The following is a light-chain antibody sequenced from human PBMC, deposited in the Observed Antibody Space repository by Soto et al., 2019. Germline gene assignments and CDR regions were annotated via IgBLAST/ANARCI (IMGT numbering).Light chain of an antibody. J-gene: IGKJ4*01. CDR3: QQYGSSRLT. Sequence: EIVLTQSPGTLSLSPGERATLSCSASQSVSSSYLAWYQQKPGQAPRLLIYGASSRATGITDRFSGSGSGTDFTLTISRLEPEDCAVYYCQQYGSSRLTFGGGTKVEIK. V-gene: IGKV3-20*01. CDR1: QSVSSSY. CDR2: GAS.